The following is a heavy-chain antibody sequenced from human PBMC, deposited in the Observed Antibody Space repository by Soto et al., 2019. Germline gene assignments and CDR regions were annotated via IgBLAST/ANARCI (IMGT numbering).Heavy chain of an antibody. CDR1: GGTFSSYA. Sequence: QVQLVQSGAEVKKPGSSVKVSCKASGGTFSSYAISWVRQAPGQGLEWMGGIIPIFGTANYAQKFQGRVPMXADXPTSTAYMELSSLRSEDTAVYYCASGGDTAMVTGAFDIGGQGTMVTVSS. CDR3: ASGGDTAMVTGAFDI. D-gene: IGHD5-18*01. CDR2: IIPIFGTA. V-gene: IGHV1-69*12. J-gene: IGHJ3*02.